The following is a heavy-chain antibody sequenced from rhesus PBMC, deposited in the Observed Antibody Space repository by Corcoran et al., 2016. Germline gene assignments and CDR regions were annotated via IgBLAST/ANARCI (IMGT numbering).Heavy chain of an antibody. D-gene: IGHD3-16*01. V-gene: IGHV3-186*02. Sequence: EVQLVESGGGLVQPGGSLRLSCAASGFTFSDYAMSWVRQASGTGLEWVGYIRSKYNNYATENAASVKGRFTISRNDSKNTLYLQMSSLKTEDTAVYYCTTASITIVVVMSNIDYWGQGVLVTVSS. CDR1: GFTFSDYA. CDR2: IRSKYNNYAT. J-gene: IGHJ4*01. CDR3: TTASITIVVVMSNIDY.